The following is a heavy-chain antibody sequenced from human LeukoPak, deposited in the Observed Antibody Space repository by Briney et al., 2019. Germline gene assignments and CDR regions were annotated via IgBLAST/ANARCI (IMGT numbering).Heavy chain of an antibody. CDR3: AKQGPARIPIVVVTAMAH. V-gene: IGHV3-53*01. CDR1: GFTFSSNY. J-gene: IGHJ4*02. CDR2: IYSGGST. D-gene: IGHD2-21*02. Sequence: PGGSLRLSCAASGFTFSSNYMSWVRQAPGKGLEWVSVIYSGGSTYYADSVKGRFTISRDNSKNTLYLQMNSLRAEDTAVYYCAKQGPARIPIVVVTAMAHWGQGTLVTVSS.